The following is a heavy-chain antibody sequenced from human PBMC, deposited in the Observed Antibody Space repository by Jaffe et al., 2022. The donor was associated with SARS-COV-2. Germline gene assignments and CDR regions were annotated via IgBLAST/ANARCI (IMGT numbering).Heavy chain of an antibody. Sequence: EVQLVESGGGLVQPGRSLRLSCAASGFTFDDYAMHWVRQAPGKGLEWVSGISWNSGSIGYADSVKGRFTISRDNAKNSLYLQMNSLRAEDTALYYCAKSPNHCSGGSCYQSNFDYWGQGTLVTVSS. CDR3: AKSPNHCSGGSCYQSNFDY. CDR1: GFTFDDYA. CDR2: ISWNSGSI. J-gene: IGHJ4*02. D-gene: IGHD2-15*01. V-gene: IGHV3-9*01.